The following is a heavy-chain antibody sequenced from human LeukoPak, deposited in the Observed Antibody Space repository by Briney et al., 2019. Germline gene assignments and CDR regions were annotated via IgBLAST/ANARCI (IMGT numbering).Heavy chain of an antibody. CDR3: ARDLYSSSWYKPYYYYYGMDV. J-gene: IGHJ6*02. CDR2: INPSGGST. V-gene: IGHV1-46*01. CDR1: GYTFTSYY. D-gene: IGHD6-13*01. Sequence: LVASVKVSCKASGYTFTSYYMHWVRQAPGQGLEWMGIINPSGGSTSYAQKFRGRVTMTRDTSTSTVYMELSSLRSEDTAVYYCARDLYSSSWYKPYYYYYGMDVWGQGTTVTVSS.